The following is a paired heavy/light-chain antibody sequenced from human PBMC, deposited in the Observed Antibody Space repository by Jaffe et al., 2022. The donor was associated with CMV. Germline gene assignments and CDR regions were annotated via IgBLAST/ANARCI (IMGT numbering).Light chain of an antibody. CDR2: GKN. J-gene: IGLJ1*01. V-gene: IGLV3-19*01. CDR1: SLRSYY. Sequence: SSELTQDPAVSVALGQTVRITCQGDSLRSYYASWYQQKPGQAPVLVIYGKNNRPSGIPDRFSGSSSGNTASLTITGAQAEDEADYYCNSRDSSGNPYVFGTGTKVTVL. CDR3: NSRDSSGNPYV.
Heavy chain of an antibody. D-gene: IGHD3-10*01. Sequence: EVQLVESGGGLVKPGGSLRLSCAASGFTFSSYSMNWVRQAPGKGLEWVSSISSSSSYIYYADSVKGRFTISRDNAKNSLYLQMNSLRAEDTAVYYCARDTVYYYGSGSYSFYYYMDVWGKGTTVTVSS. J-gene: IGHJ6*03. CDR2: ISSSSSYI. CDR1: GFTFSSYS. V-gene: IGHV3-21*01. CDR3: ARDTVYYYGSGSYSFYYYMDV.